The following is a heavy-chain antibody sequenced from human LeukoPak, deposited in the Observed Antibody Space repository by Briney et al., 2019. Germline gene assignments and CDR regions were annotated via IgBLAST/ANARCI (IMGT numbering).Heavy chain of an antibody. D-gene: IGHD3-10*01. CDR3: ARDYGLGRPLPGY. V-gene: IGHV1-2*02. Sequence: ASVKVSCKASGYTFTDYYMNWVRQAPGQGLEWMGWINPNSGGTNYAQKFQGRVTMTRDTSISTAYMELSRLRSDDTAVYYCARDYGLGRPLPGYWGQGTLVTVSS. J-gene: IGHJ4*02. CDR1: GYTFTDYY. CDR2: INPNSGGT.